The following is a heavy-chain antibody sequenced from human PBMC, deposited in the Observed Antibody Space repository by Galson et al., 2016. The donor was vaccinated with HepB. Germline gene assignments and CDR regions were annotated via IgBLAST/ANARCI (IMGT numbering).Heavy chain of an antibody. CDR2: INHSGTT. V-gene: IGHV4-31*03. CDR1: AGSISSGGYY. D-gene: IGHD3-3*01. CDR3: ARDFSWSFEN. J-gene: IGHJ4*02. Sequence: TLSLTCSVSAGSISSGGYYWSWIRQHPGKGLEWIGYINHSGTTYYNPSLSSRAAISVDTSKNQFSLEVSSVTAADTAVYYCARDFSWSFENWGQGTLVTVSS.